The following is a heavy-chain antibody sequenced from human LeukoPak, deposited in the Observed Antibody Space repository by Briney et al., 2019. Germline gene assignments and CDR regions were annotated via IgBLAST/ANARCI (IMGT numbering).Heavy chain of an antibody. CDR1: GFTFSSYW. D-gene: IGHD1-26*01. J-gene: IGHJ3*02. Sequence: GGSLRLSCAVSGFTFSSYWMTWVRQAPGKELEWVAKIKEDGSEKYYVDSVKGRFTVSRDNVKNSLFLQMNSLRAEDTAAYYCARLHSAIYYGDAFDIWGQGTMVTVSS. V-gene: IGHV3-7*03. CDR2: IKEDGSEK. CDR3: ARLHSAIYYGDAFDI.